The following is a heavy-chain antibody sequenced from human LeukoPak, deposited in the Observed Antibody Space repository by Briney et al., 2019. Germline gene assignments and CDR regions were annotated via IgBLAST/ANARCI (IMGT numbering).Heavy chain of an antibody. CDR1: GFTFSSYS. V-gene: IGHV3-21*01. CDR2: ISGTSTSI. CDR3: ARGPIPDY. Sequence: GGSLRLSCAASGFTFSSYSMNWVRQAPGKGLEWVSSISGTSTSIYYADSVKGRFTISRDNAKNSLYLQMNSLRAEDTAVYYCARGPIPDYWGQGTLVTVSS. J-gene: IGHJ4*02. D-gene: IGHD2-2*02.